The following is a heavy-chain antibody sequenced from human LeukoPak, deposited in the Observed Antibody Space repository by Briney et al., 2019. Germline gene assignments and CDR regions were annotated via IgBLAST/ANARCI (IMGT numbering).Heavy chain of an antibody. CDR1: GFTFSSYG. J-gene: IGHJ4*02. Sequence: GGSLRLSCAASGFTFSSYGMHWVRQAPGKGLEWVAVIWYDGSNKYYADSVKGRFTISRDNSKNTLYLQMNSLRAEDTAVYYCARDSDLAYSGSYWLDYWGQGTLVTVSS. D-gene: IGHD1-26*01. CDR3: ARDSDLAYSGSYWLDY. CDR2: IWYDGSNK. V-gene: IGHV3-33*01.